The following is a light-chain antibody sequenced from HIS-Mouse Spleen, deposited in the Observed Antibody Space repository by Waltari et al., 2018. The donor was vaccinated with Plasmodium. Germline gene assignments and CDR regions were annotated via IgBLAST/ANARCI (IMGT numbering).Light chain of an antibody. CDR2: GKN. CDR3: NSRDSSGNHLGVV. J-gene: IGLJ2*01. Sequence: SSELTQDPAVSVALGQTVRITCQGDSLRSYYASWYQQKPGQAPVLVISGKNNRPSVSPDRFSGSSSGNTASLTITGAQAEDEADYYCNSRDSSGNHLGVVFGGGTKLTVL. CDR1: SLRSYY. V-gene: IGLV3-19*01.